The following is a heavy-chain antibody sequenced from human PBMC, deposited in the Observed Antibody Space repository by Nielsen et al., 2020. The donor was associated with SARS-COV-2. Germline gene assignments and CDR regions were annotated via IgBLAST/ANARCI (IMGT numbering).Heavy chain of an antibody. CDR1: GYTFTSYG. CDR3: VRDFSIGPTQASYYYGMDV. Sequence: ASVKVSCKASGYTFTSYGISWVRQAPGQGLEWMGWISAYNGNTNYAQKLQGRVTMTTDTSTSTAYMELRSLRSDDTAIYYCVRDFSIGPTQASYYYGMDVWGQGTTVTVSS. V-gene: IGHV1-18*01. D-gene: IGHD3-22*01. J-gene: IGHJ6*02. CDR2: ISAYNGNT.